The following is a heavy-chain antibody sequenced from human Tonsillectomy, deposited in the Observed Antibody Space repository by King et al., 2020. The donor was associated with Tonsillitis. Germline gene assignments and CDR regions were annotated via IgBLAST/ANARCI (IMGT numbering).Heavy chain of an antibody. CDR2: IYHSGST. Sequence: QLQESGPGLVKPSETLSLTCAVSGYSISSGYYWGWVRQSPGKGLEWIGTIYHSGSTHYNPSLKSRLTISVDTSKNQFSLKLSSVTAADTAVYYCASLKSDYPYSFDYWGQGTLVTVSS. D-gene: IGHD4-17*01. J-gene: IGHJ4*02. CDR3: ASLKSDYPYSFDY. CDR1: GYSISSGYY. V-gene: IGHV4-38-2*01.